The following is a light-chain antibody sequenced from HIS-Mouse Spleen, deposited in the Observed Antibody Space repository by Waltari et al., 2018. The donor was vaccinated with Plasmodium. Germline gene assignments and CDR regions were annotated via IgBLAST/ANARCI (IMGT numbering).Light chain of an antibody. CDR1: QGISSY. CDR3: QQYYSYPFT. CDR2: AAS. J-gene: IGKJ3*01. Sequence: AIRMTQSPSSFSASTGDRVPITCRARQGISSYLAWYQQKPGKAPKLLIYAASTLQSGVPSRFSGSGSGTDFTLTISCLQSEDFATYYCQQYYSYPFTFGPGTKVDIK. V-gene: IGKV1-8*01.